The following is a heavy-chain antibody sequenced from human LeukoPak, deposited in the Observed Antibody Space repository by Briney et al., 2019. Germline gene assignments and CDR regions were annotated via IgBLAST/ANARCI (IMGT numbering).Heavy chain of an antibody. CDR3: ARGIPYDYSDYCDY. CDR2: INAGNGKT. J-gene: IGHJ4*02. CDR1: GYTFTSYA. D-gene: IGHD4-11*01. V-gene: IGHV1-3*01. Sequence: ASVKVSCKASGYTFTSYAMHWVRQAPGQRLEWMGWINAGNGKTKYSQKFQGRVTITRDTSTSTVYMELSSLRSEDTAVYYCARGIPYDYSDYCDYWGQGTLVTVSS.